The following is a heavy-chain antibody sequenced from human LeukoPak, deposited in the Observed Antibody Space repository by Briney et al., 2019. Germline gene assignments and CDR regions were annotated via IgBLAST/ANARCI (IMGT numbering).Heavy chain of an antibody. D-gene: IGHD6-6*01. J-gene: IGHJ4*02. CDR2: ISYDGSNK. CDR3: AKTAGSSSY. V-gene: IGHV3-30*18. Sequence: GGSLRLSCAASGFTFSSYGMHWVRQAPGKGLEWVAVISYDGSNKYYADSVKGRFTISRDNSKNTLYLQMNSLRAEDTAVYYCAKTAGSSSYWGQGTLVTVSS. CDR1: GFTFSSYG.